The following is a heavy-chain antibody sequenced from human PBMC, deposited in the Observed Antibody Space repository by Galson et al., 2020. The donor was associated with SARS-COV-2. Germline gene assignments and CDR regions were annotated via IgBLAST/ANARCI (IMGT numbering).Heavy chain of an antibody. CDR2: IDWVDDK. J-gene: IGHJ3*02. V-gene: IGHV2-70*01. D-gene: IGHD3-9*01. CDR3: ARTTYDILTGYYNAFDI. Sequence: SGPTLVKPTQTLTLTCTFSGFSLSTSGMCVSWIRQPPGKALEWLALIDWVDDKYYSTSLKTRLTISKDTSKNQVVLTMTNMDPVDTATYYCARTTYDILTGYYNAFDIGGQGTMVTVSS. CDR1: GFSLSTSGMC.